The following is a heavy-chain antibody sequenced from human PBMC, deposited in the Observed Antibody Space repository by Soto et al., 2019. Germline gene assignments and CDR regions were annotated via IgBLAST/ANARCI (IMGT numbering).Heavy chain of an antibody. D-gene: IGHD3-22*01. Sequence: GGSLRLSCAASGFTFSSYAMHWVRQAPGKGLEWVAVISYDGSNKYYADSVKGRFTISRDNSKNTLYLQMNSLRAEDTAVYYCARDGGGDSSGFDYWGQGTLVTAPQ. CDR1: GFTFSSYA. V-gene: IGHV3-30-3*01. J-gene: IGHJ4*02. CDR3: ARDGGGDSSGFDY. CDR2: ISYDGSNK.